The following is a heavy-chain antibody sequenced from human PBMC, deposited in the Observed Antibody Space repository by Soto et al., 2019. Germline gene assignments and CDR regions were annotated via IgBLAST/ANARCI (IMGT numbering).Heavy chain of an antibody. CDR3: ARSDPGYAYGLNV. Sequence: EAQLVESGGGLIQPGGSLRLSCAASGFTVSDNYITWVRQAPGRGLEWGSLLYSGGRIYYADSVKGRFTISRDTSKKTLYLQMNSLRTEDTAVYYCARSDPGYAYGLNVWGQGTTVTVSS. CDR1: GFTVSDNY. J-gene: IGHJ6*02. D-gene: IGHD5-18*01. V-gene: IGHV3-53*01. CDR2: LYSGGRI.